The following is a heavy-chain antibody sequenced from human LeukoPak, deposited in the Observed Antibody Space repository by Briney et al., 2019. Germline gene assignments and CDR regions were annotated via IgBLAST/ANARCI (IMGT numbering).Heavy chain of an antibody. CDR3: SRARLSYRHSYDSSGYGL. V-gene: IGHV3-21*04. Sequence: GGALRLSCAASGCTFSSYSMNWLRQAPGKGLEWVSSISSSRSYKYYPAAAKGRFTIFRDHAQKSLLLQMNSLTADDPAFYYRSRARLSYRHSYDSSGYGLWGQGTLVTVSS. D-gene: IGHD3-22*01. CDR1: GCTFSSYS. J-gene: IGHJ4*02. CDR2: ISSSRSYK.